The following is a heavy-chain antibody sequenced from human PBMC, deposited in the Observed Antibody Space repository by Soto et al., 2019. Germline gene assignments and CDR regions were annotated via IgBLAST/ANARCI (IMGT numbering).Heavy chain of an antibody. D-gene: IGHD2-2*02. CDR2: INHSGST. CDR1: GGSFSGYY. Sequence: SETLSLTCAVYGGSFSGYYWSWIRQPPGKGLEWIGEINHSGSTNYNPSLKSRVTRSVDTSKNQFSLKLSSVTAADTAVYYCARGRGFPHYLPAAIRGGAFDIWGQGTMVTVSS. CDR3: ARGRGFPHYLPAAIRGGAFDI. J-gene: IGHJ3*02. V-gene: IGHV4-34*01.